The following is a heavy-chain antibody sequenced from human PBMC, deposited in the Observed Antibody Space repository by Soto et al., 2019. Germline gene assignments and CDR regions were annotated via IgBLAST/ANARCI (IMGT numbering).Heavy chain of an antibody. CDR2: IYRSGTT. CDR1: NFSISSGYY. V-gene: IGHV4-38-2*01. Sequence: NPSETLSLTCVVSNFSISSGYYWGWIRQSPGKGLEWIASIYRSGTTSYNPSLKSRVTISVDPSKNQFSLMLTAVTAADTAVYYCARTHSGSYYSAFNYWGQGSLVTVSS. CDR3: ARTHSGSYYSAFNY. D-gene: IGHD1-26*01. J-gene: IGHJ4*02.